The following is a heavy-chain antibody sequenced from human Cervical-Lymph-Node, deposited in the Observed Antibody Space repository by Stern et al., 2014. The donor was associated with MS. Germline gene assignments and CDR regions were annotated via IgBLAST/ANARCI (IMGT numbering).Heavy chain of an antibody. CDR2: IIPIFGTA. D-gene: IGHD3-3*01. Sequence: DQLVESGAEVKKPGSSVKVSCKASGGTLSSYAISWVRQAPGQGLEWMGGIIPIFGTANYAQKFQGRVTITADESTSTAYMELSSLRSEDTAVYYCASETYETKYFQHWGQGTLVTVSS. V-gene: IGHV1-69*01. CDR1: GGTLSSYA. CDR3: ASETYETKYFQH. J-gene: IGHJ1*01.